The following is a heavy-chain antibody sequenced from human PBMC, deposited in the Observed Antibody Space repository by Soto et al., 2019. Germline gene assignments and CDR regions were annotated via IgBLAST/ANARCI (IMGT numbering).Heavy chain of an antibody. V-gene: IGHV3-21*01. J-gene: IGHJ4*02. CDR3: ARVFVTSCFDY. D-gene: IGHD2-2*01. CDR2: ISSSSSYI. Sequence: GGSLRLSCAASGFTFSSYSMNWVRQAPGKGLEWVSSISSSSSYIYYADSVKGRFTISRDNAKNSLYLQMNSLRAEDTAVYYCARVFVTSCFDYWGQGTLVTVSS. CDR1: GFTFSSYS.